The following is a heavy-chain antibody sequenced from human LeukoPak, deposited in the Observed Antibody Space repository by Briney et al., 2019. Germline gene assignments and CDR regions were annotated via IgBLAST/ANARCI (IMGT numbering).Heavy chain of an antibody. Sequence: ASVKVSCKASGYTFTSYGITWVRQAPGQGLEWMGWISTYNGKTNYAQKLQGRVTMTTDTSTSTAYMELRSLRSDDTAVYYCARTDIIVVVAATPGYFQHWGQGTLVTVSS. CDR1: GYTFTSYG. CDR3: ARTDIIVVVAATPGYFQH. CDR2: ISTYNGKT. V-gene: IGHV1-18*01. D-gene: IGHD2-15*01. J-gene: IGHJ1*01.